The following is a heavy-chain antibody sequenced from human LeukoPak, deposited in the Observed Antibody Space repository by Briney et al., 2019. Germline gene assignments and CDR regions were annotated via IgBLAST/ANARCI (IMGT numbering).Heavy chain of an antibody. V-gene: IGHV1-69*01. J-gene: IGHJ6*03. CDR3: ARAEYSSSSGYYYYYMDV. Sequence: GASVKVSCKASGGTFSSYAISWVRQAPGQGLEWMGGIIPIFGTANYAQKFQGRVTITADESTSTAYMELSSLRSEDTAVYYCARAEYSSSSGYYYYYMDVWGKGTTVTVSS. CDR2: IIPIFGTA. D-gene: IGHD6-6*01. CDR1: GGTFSSYA.